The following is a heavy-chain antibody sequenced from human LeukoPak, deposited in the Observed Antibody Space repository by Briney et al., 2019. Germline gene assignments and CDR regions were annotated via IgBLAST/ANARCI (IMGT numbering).Heavy chain of an antibody. CDR1: GGTFSSYA. J-gene: IGHJ4*02. V-gene: IGHV1-69*06. CDR3: ARASSLAVTNDY. CDR2: IIPIFGTA. D-gene: IGHD4-17*01. Sequence: GASVKVSCKASGGTFSSYAISWVRQAPGQGLEWMGGIIPIFGTANYAQKFQGRVTITADKSTSTAYMELSSLRSEDTAVYYCARASSLAVTNDYWGQGTLVTVSS.